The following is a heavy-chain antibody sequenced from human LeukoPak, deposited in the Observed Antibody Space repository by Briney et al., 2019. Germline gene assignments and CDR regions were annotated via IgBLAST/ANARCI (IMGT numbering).Heavy chain of an antibody. CDR1: GFTFISFS. CDR2: IVSIISYI. CDR3: ARDYYDSSGYHPGNYYGMDV. D-gene: IGHD3-22*01. J-gene: IGHJ6*02. V-gene: IGHV3-21*01. Sequence: PGGSRGLSWEASGFTFISFSMNWVGQAPGKGRGWAYSIVSIISYIYYADSVKGRFTISRDNAKNSLYLQMNSLRAEDTAVYYCARDYYDSSGYHPGNYYGMDVWGQGTTVTVSS.